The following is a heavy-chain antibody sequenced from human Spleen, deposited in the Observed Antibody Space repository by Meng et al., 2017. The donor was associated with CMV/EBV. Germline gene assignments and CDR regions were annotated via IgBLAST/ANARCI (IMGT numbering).Heavy chain of an antibody. CDR1: GFTFSSYA. Sequence: LSLTCAASGFTFSSYAMSWVRQAPGKGLEWVSAISGSGGSTYYADSVKGRFTISRDNAKNSLFLQMNSLRPEDTAVYYCARARLPSGLYWGQGTLVTVSS. V-gene: IGHV3-23*01. CDR3: ARARLPSGLY. D-gene: IGHD3-10*01. CDR2: ISGSGGST. J-gene: IGHJ4*02.